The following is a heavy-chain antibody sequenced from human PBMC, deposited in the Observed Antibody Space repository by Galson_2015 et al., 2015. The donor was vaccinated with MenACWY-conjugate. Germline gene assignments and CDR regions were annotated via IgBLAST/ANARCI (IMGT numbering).Heavy chain of an antibody. CDR3: ARDRMYYYDSSGYSAVDY. CDR1: GGTFSSYA. V-gene: IGHV1-69*04. J-gene: IGHJ4*02. D-gene: IGHD3-22*01. Sequence: SVKVSCKASGGTFSSYAISWVRQAPGQGLEWMGRIIPILGIANYAQKFQGRVTITADKSTSTAYMELSSLRSEDTAVYYCARDRMYYYDSSGYSAVDYWGQGPLVTVSS. CDR2: IIPILGIA.